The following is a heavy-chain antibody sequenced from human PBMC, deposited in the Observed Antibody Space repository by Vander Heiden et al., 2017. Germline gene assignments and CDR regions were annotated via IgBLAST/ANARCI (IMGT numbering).Heavy chain of an antibody. Sequence: QVQLVQSGAEVKKPGASVKVSCKVSGYTPTELSMHWVRQAPGKGLEWMGGFDPEDGETIYAQKFQGRVTMTEDTSTDTAYMELSSLRSEDTAVYYCATVSPITMIVVVITDAFDIWGQGTMVTVSS. J-gene: IGHJ3*02. CDR2: FDPEDGET. CDR1: GYTPTELS. CDR3: ATVSPITMIVVVITDAFDI. V-gene: IGHV1-24*01. D-gene: IGHD3-22*01.